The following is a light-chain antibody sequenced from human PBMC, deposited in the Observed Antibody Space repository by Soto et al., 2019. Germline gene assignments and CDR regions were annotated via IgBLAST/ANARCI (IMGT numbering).Light chain of an antibody. V-gene: IGKV3-20*01. CDR2: GAT. Sequence: EIVLTQSPGTLSLSPGERATLSCRASQSVSSYLAWYQQKPGQAPRVLIYGATSRATGIPDRFSGSVSGTDFTLTISRLEPEDFAVYYCQLYGDSLFTFGPGTKVDI. CDR1: QSVSSY. J-gene: IGKJ3*01. CDR3: QLYGDSLFT.